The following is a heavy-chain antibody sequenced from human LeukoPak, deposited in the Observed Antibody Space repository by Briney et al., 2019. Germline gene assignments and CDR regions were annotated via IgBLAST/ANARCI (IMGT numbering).Heavy chain of an antibody. J-gene: IGHJ4*02. D-gene: IGHD5-18*01. CDR2: IYYSGST. CDR1: GGSISNYY. CDR3: ARDIGRGYSYGSFDY. V-gene: IGHV4-59*01. Sequence: SETLSLTCTVSGGSISNYYWNWIRQPPGKGLEWIGYIYYSGSTNYNPSLKSRVTISVDTSKNQFSLKLSSVTAADTAVYYRARDIGRGYSYGSFDYWGQGTLDTVSS.